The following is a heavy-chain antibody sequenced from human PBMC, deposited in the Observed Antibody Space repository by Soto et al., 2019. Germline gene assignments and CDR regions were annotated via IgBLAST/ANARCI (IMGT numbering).Heavy chain of an antibody. CDR2: INPNSGGT. Sequence: SVKVSCKASGYTFTGYYMHWVRQAPGQGLEWMGWINPNSGGTNYAQKFQGWVTMTRDTSISTAYMELSRLRSDDTAVYYCARGVVVPAAMPGGEIEYYYYYGMDVWGQGTTVTVSS. D-gene: IGHD2-2*01. CDR3: ARGVVVPAAMPGGEIEYYYYYGMDV. CDR1: GYTFTGYY. J-gene: IGHJ6*02. V-gene: IGHV1-2*04.